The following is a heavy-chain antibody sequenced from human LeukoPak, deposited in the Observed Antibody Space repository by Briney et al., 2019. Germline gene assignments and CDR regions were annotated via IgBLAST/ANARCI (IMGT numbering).Heavy chain of an antibody. CDR2: IWYDGNNK. Sequence: GRSLRLSCAASGFTFSSYGMHWVRQAPGKGLEWVAVIWYDGNNKYYADSVKGRFTISRDNSKNTLYLQMNSLRAEDTAVYYCATGSAYYFDYWGQGTLVTVSS. V-gene: IGHV3-33*01. J-gene: IGHJ4*02. D-gene: IGHD3-10*01. CDR3: ATGSAYYFDY. CDR1: GFTFSSYG.